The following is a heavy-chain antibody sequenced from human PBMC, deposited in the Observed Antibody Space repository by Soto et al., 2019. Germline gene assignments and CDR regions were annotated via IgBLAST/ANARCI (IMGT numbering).Heavy chain of an antibody. CDR3: AKGGRQWLVTADFNY. V-gene: IGHV3-30*18. CDR1: GFTFSDYA. J-gene: IGHJ4*02. CDR2: VYHDGRNT. Sequence: VQLVESGGGVVQPGRSLRLSCAASGFTFSDYAMHWVRQAPGKGLEWVAVVYHDGRNTHYADSVKGRFTLSRDSSKNTVSLEMTSLRAEDTAVYYCAKGGRQWLVTADFNYWGQGALVTVSS. D-gene: IGHD6-19*01.